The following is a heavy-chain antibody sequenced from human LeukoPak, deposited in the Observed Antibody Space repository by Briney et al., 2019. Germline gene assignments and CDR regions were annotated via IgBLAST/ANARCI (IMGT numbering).Heavy chain of an antibody. D-gene: IGHD3-22*01. CDR1: GGSISSSSYY. V-gene: IGHV4-39*07. CDR3: ATQTYYYDSSGYYNDAFDI. CDR2: IYYSGST. Sequence: SETLSLTCTVSGGSISSSSYYWGWIRQPPGEGLEWIGSIYYSGSTYYNPSLKSRVTISVDTSKNQFSLKLSSVTAADTAVYYCATQTYYYDSSGYYNDAFDIWGQGTMVTVSS. J-gene: IGHJ3*02.